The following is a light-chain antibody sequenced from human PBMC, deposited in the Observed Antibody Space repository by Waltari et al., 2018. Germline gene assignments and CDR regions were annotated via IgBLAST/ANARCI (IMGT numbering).Light chain of an antibody. CDR1: QSVCKY. Sequence: IVLTQSPATLSLSPGERATLPCRASQSVCKYLAWYQQKPGQAPRLLIYDASTRATGIPDRFSGSGSGTDFSLTISRLEPEDFAVYYCKKYVSLPATFGQGTNVEIK. CDR2: DAS. V-gene: IGKV3-20*01. J-gene: IGKJ1*01. CDR3: KKYVSLPAT.